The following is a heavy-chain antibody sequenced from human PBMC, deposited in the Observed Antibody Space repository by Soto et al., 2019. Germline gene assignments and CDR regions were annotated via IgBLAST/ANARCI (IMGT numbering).Heavy chain of an antibody. D-gene: IGHD1-1*01. Sequence: ASVKVSCKASGYTFSSYAMHWVRQAPGQRLEWMGRINAGTGNTKYSQKFQGRVTITRDTSATTAYMELTSLRSEDTTVYYCVRFSGIQVWGQGTLVTVSS. CDR2: INAGTGNT. J-gene: IGHJ4*02. CDR1: GYTFSSYA. V-gene: IGHV1-3*01. CDR3: VRFSGIQV.